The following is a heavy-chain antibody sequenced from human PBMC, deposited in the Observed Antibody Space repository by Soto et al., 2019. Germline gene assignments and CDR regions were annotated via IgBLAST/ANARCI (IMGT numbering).Heavy chain of an antibody. J-gene: IGHJ4*02. CDR2: INHSGST. Sequence: SETLSLTCAVYGGSFSGYYWSWIRQPPGKGLEWIGEINHSGSTNYNPSLKSRGTISVDTSKIQFSLTLSSVTAADTAVYYCARGLSEAYWGQGTLVTVSS. CDR3: ARGLSEAY. CDR1: GGSFSGYY. V-gene: IGHV4-34*01.